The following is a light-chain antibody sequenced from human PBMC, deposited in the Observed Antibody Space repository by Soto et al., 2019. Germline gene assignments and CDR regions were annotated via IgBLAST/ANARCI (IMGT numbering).Light chain of an antibody. V-gene: IGKV3-15*01. Sequence: EMVMTQCPATLSVSPGERATLSCRASQSVSSNLAWYQQKPGQARRLLIYGASTRATGIPARFSGSGSGTEFTLTISSLQSEDFAVYFCQQYNNWPPITFGQGTRLEIK. CDR2: GAS. CDR1: QSVSSN. CDR3: QQYNNWPPIT. J-gene: IGKJ5*01.